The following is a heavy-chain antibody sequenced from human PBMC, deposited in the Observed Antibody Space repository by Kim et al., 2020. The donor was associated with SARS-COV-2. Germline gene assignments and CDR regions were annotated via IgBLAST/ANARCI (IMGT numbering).Heavy chain of an antibody. CDR2: IYYSGST. V-gene: IGHV4-31*03. D-gene: IGHD4-17*01. Sequence: SETLSLTCTVSGGSISSGGYYWSWIRQHPGKGLEWIGYIYYSGSTYYNPSLKSRVTISVDTSKNQFSLKLSSVTAADTAVYYCARVGVNQGDDYGDNFDYWGQGTLVTVSS. J-gene: IGHJ4*02. CDR3: ARVGVNQGDDYGDNFDY. CDR1: GGSISSGGYY.